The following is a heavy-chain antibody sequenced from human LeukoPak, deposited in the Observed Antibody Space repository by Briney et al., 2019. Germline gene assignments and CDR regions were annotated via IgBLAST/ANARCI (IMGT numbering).Heavy chain of an antibody. CDR2: ISSNGSSM. CDR3: AREYSYGSLGKGGYYFDY. J-gene: IGHJ4*02. Sequence: PGGSLRLSCAASGFTFGDYYMSWIRQAPGKGLEWVSYISSNGSSMFYADSVKGRFTISRDNAKKSLYLQMNSLRAEDTGVYYCAREYSYGSLGKGGYYFDYWGQGTLVTVSS. V-gene: IGHV3-11*01. CDR1: GFTFGDYY. D-gene: IGHD5-18*01.